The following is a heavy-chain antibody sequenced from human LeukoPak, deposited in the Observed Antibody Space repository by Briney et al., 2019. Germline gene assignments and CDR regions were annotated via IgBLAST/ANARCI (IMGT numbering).Heavy chain of an antibody. CDR3: TTEPYCSGGSCYSAAFDI. D-gene: IGHD2-15*01. J-gene: IGHJ3*02. Sequence: GGSLRLSCVGSGFAFGSYDIHWVRQPPSKGLEWVASIRYDGSYEYYEDSVKGRFTLSRDISKSTLFLQMNSLKTEDTAVYYCTTEPYCSGGSCYSAAFDIWGQGTMVTVSS. CDR1: GFAFGSYD. V-gene: IGHV3-30*02. CDR2: IRYDGSYE.